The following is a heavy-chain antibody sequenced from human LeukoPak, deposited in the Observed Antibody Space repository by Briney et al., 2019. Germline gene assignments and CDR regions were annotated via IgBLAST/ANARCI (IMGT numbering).Heavy chain of an antibody. CDR3: AREGGPFRPLDY. V-gene: IGHV4-4*02. D-gene: IGHD2/OR15-2a*01. CDR2: VHLSGRT. Sequence: NPSETLSLTCGGSGGSISTTNWWTWVRQPPGEGLEWIGEVHLSGRTHYNPSLESRVTMSVDMSESHISLRLTSVTAADTAVYYCAREGGPFRPLDYSGQGTLVTVYS. CDR1: GGSISTTNW. J-gene: IGHJ4*02.